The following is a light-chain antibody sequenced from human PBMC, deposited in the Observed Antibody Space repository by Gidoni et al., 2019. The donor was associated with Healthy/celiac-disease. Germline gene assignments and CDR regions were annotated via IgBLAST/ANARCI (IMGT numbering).Light chain of an antibody. CDR1: QSINNW. V-gene: IGKV1-5*03. J-gene: IGKJ1*01. CDR3: QQYNSYSRT. CDR2: KAS. Sequence: DIQMTQSPSTLSASVGDRVTITCRAGQSINNWLAWYQQKPGKAPKLLIYKASNLEFGVPSRFSGSGSGTEFTLTISSLQPDDFATYYCQQYNSYSRTFGQXTKVEIK.